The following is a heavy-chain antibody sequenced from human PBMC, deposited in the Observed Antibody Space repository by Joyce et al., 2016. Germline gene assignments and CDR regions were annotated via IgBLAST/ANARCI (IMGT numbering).Heavy chain of an antibody. CDR1: GFIFSSYS. CDR2: ISRDKTYE. J-gene: IGHJ4*02. CDR3: ARDVLTTVTKAYGY. D-gene: IGHD4-11*01. Sequence: EVQLVESGGGLVKSGEFLRLSCTASGFIFSSYSMTWVRQAPGKGMEVGSTISRDKTYEFHADSLKGRFTVSRDNARNLLYLQMNSLRAEDTTVYYCARDVLTTVTKAYGYWGQGTLVAVSS. V-gene: IGHV3-21*01.